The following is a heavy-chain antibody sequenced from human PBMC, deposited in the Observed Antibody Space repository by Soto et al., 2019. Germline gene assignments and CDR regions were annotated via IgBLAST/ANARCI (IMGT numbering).Heavy chain of an antibody. D-gene: IGHD3-22*01. CDR1: GGTISSGGYY. J-gene: IGHJ5*02. Sequence: LSLTCTVSGGTISSGGYYWSWIRQHPGKGLEWIGYIYYSGSTYYNPSLKSRVTISVDTSKKQFSLKLSSVTAADTVVYYCARCDVITNNWFDPWGQGTLVTVCS. CDR2: IYYSGST. CDR3: ARCDVITNNWFDP. V-gene: IGHV4-31*03.